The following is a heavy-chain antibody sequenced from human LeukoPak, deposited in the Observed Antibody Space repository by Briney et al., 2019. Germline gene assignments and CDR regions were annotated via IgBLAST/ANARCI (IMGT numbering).Heavy chain of an antibody. CDR3: ARGYCSGGSCQNDY. V-gene: IGHV3-53*01. Sequence: GGSLRLSCAASRFTVSNNYMSWVRQAPGKGLEWVSVFYSGGSTYYGDSVKGRFTISRDNSKNTLYLQMNSLRADDTAVYYCARGYCSGGSCQNDYWGQGTLVTVSS. CDR1: RFTVSNNY. CDR2: FYSGGST. D-gene: IGHD2-15*01. J-gene: IGHJ4*02.